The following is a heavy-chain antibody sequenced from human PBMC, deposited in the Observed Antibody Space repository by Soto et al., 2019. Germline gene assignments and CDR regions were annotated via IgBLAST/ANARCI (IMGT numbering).Heavy chain of an antibody. D-gene: IGHD6-19*01. CDR3: ARDSEYSSGWYVFDY. CDR2: ISTTSTTI. J-gene: IGHJ4*02. V-gene: IGHV3-48*02. CDR1: GFTFSDYS. Sequence: GGSLRLSCAASGFTFSDYSMDWVRQAPGKGLEWVSYISTTSTTIYYADSVKGRFTISRDNAKNSLYLQMNSLRDEDTAVYYCARDSEYSSGWYVFDYWGQGTLVTVSS.